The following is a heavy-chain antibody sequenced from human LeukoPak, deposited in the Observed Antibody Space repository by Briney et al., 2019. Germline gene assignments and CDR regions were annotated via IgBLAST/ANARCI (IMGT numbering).Heavy chain of an antibody. Sequence: PVGSLRLSCVGSEFTFSNYWMHRVRQTPGKGLVWVSRINSNGITTYYAGSVKSRFTISRDNAKNTVYLQLNSLRADDTAVYYCARASSNCNDDHASDVWGQGTMVTVSS. D-gene: IGHD1-1*01. CDR2: INSNGITT. CDR3: ARASSNCNDDHASDV. J-gene: IGHJ3*01. CDR1: EFTFSNYW. V-gene: IGHV3-74*01.